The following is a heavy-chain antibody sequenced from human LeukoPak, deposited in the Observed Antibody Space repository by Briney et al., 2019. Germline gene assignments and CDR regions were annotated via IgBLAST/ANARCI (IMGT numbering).Heavy chain of an antibody. CDR2: IYYSGST. V-gene: IGHV4-61*01. J-gene: IGHJ4*02. CDR1: GGSLSSGSYY. CDR3: ARTGGYSYGFLYY. D-gene: IGHD5-18*01. Sequence: SETLSLTCTVSGGSLSSGSYYWSWLRQPPGTGLEWIGYIYYSGSTNYNPSLKSRVTISVDTSKNQFSLKLSSVTAADTAVYYCARTGGYSYGFLYYWGQGTLVTVSS.